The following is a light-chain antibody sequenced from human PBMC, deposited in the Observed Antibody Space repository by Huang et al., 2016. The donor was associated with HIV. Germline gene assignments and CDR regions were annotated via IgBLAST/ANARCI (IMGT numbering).Light chain of an antibody. V-gene: IGKV1-5*03. CDR2: KAS. CDR3: QQYNTYPWT. CDR1: QTISNW. Sequence: DIQMTQSPSTLSASVGDRVTITCRASQTISNWLAWYRQKPGKAPKLLIYKASDLERGGPSRFSGSGSGTEYTLTITSLQPDDFGTYYCQQYNTYPWTFGQGTKVEIK. J-gene: IGKJ1*01.